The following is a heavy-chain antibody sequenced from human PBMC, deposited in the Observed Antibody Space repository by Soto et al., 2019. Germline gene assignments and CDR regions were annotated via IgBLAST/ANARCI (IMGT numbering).Heavy chain of an antibody. V-gene: IGHV3-23*01. D-gene: IGHD2-15*01. J-gene: IGHJ3*02. CDR2: IRDGGEST. CDR1: GFIFGNYM. CDR3: APHVHCSGGSCHYDAFDI. Sequence: EVQLLESGGGLVQPGESLRLSCAFSGFIFGNYMMTWVRQAPGKGLEWVSTIRDGGESTYYADSVKGRFTISRDNYKNTLYVQMDSLGVEDTAVYYCAPHVHCSGGSCHYDAFDIRGQGTMVTVSS.